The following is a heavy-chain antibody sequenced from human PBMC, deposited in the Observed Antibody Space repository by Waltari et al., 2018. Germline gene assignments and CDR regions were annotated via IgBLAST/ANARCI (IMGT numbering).Heavy chain of an antibody. D-gene: IGHD3-9*01. CDR1: GDSITRADYY. Sequence: QLQLQESGPGLVKPSETLSLTCTVFGDSITRADYYWGWIRQPPGKGLEWIASIYFSGNTYYSPTLRSRVTMSVDTSKNQFSLKLSSVTAADTAVYYCANDDILTGFHDLFHYWGQGTLVTVSS. CDR3: ANDDILTGFHDLFHY. V-gene: IGHV4-39*01. J-gene: IGHJ4*02. CDR2: IYFSGNT.